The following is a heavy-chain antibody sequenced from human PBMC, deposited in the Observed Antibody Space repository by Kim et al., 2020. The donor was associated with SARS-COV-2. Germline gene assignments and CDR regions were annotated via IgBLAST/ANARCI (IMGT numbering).Heavy chain of an antibody. CDR1: GGSISSYY. V-gene: IGHV4-59*01. Sequence: SETLSLTCTVSGGSISSYYWSWIRQPPGKGLEWIGYIYYNGSTNYNPSLKSRVTISVDTSKNQFSLKLSSVTAADTAVYYCARGSGKLSAFDYWGQGTLVTVSS. CDR3: ARGSGKLSAFDY. J-gene: IGHJ4*02. CDR2: IYYNGST. D-gene: IGHD1-1*01.